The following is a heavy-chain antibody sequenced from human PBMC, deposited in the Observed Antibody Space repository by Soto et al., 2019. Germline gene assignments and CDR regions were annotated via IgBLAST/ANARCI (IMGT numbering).Heavy chain of an antibody. CDR1: SGSISSSY. J-gene: IGHJ4*02. V-gene: IGHV4-59*01. CDR3: GRYAGYVDS. Sequence: QVQLQESGPGLVKPSETLSLICTVSSGSISSSYWTWIRQPPGRGLEWIGDIYYRGNTNYNPSLESRVTISIDTSKKHFSLKVTSVNAADTAVYYCGRYAGYVDSWGQGTLVTVSS. CDR2: IYYRGNT. D-gene: IGHD2-15*01.